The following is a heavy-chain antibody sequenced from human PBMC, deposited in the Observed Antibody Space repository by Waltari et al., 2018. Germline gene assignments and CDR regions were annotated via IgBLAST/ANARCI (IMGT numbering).Heavy chain of an antibody. CDR1: GYTFTSYA. J-gene: IGHJ4*02. Sequence: QVQLVQSGSELKKPGASVQVSCKASGYTFTSYALNWVRQAHGQGLEWMGWSNTNTGNPTYAQGFTGRFVFSLDTSVSTAYLQISSLKAEDTAVYYCARGTTPLLNRWLLMLAYWGQGTLVTVSS. D-gene: IGHD5-18*01. V-gene: IGHV7-4-1*02. CDR2: SNTNTGNP. CDR3: ARGTTPLLNRWLLMLAY.